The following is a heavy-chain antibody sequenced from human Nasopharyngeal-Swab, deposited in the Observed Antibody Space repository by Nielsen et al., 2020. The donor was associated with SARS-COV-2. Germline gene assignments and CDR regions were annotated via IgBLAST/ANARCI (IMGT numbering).Heavy chain of an antibody. J-gene: IGHJ4*02. Sequence: GGSLRLSCVASGFIVSYNYMSWVRQVPGKGLEWVSVIYAGGDTYYADSVGGRFTISRDKSKNMVYLQMNSLTADDTAVYYCVRSLRQWLAHDSWGQGTLVTVSS. CDR2: IYAGGDT. D-gene: IGHD6-19*01. V-gene: IGHV3-53*01. CDR3: VRSLRQWLAHDS. CDR1: GFIVSYNY.